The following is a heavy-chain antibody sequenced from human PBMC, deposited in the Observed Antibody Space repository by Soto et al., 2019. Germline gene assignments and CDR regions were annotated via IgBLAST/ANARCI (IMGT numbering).Heavy chain of an antibody. Sequence: QVQLVESGGGVVQPGRSLRLSCAASGFTFSNYGMHWVRQAPGKGLEWVAVLGYDGSNKYYTDSVKGRFTVSRDNSKNTLYLQMDSLRGEDTAVYYCAKDAIRPVDEVILYNWFDPWGQGTLVTVSS. CDR2: LGYDGSNK. J-gene: IGHJ5*02. CDR3: AKDAIRPVDEVILYNWFDP. CDR1: GFTFSNYG. V-gene: IGHV3-30*18. D-gene: IGHD3-10*01.